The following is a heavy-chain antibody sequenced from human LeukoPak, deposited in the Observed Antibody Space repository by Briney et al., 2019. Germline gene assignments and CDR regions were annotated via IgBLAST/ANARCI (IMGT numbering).Heavy chain of an antibody. CDR2: ISDSGVST. V-gene: IGHV3-23*01. J-gene: IGHJ4*02. Sequence: GGSLRLSCAASEFTFSSYGMNWVRQAPGKGLEWVSAISDSGVSTYYADSVKGRFTVSRDNSKNTLYLQMNSLRAEDTAVYYCAKEPGETSLFVVDYWGQGTLVTVSS. CDR3: AKEPGETSLFVVDY. D-gene: IGHD3-10*01. CDR1: EFTFSSYG.